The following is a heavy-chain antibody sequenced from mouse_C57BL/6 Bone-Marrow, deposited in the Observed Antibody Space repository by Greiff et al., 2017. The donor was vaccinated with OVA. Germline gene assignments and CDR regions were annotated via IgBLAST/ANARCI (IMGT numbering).Heavy chain of an antibody. D-gene: IGHD3-2*02. CDR3: ARGSSSGYEFAY. CDR2: IHPNSGST. CDR1: GYTFTSYW. J-gene: IGHJ3*01. Sequence: QVQLQQPGAELVKPGASVKLSCKASGYTFTSYWMHWVKQRPGQGLEWIGMIHPNSGSTNYNEKFKSKATLTVDKSSSTAYMQLSSLTSEDSAVYYCARGSSSGYEFAYWGQGTLVTVSA. V-gene: IGHV1-64*01.